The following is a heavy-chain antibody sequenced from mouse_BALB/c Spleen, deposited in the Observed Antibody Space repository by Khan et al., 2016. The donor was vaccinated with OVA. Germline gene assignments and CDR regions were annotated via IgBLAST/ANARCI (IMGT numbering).Heavy chain of an antibody. V-gene: IGHV3-2*02. CDR1: GYSITSDYA. CDR2: ISYSGST. J-gene: IGHJ3*01. Sequence: EVKLLESGPGLVKPSQSLSLTCTVTGYSITSDYAWNWIRQFPGNKLEWMGYISYSGSTSYNPSHKSRISINRDTSKNQFFLQLNSVTTEDTATYCCASSPPVEDLWFAYWGQGTLVTVSA. CDR3: ASSPPVEDLWFAY.